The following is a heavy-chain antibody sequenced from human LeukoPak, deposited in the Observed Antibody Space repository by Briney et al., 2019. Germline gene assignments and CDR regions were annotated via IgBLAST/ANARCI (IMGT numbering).Heavy chain of an antibody. CDR3: AKDGPSFASGITGYAFDI. V-gene: IGHV3-30*02. J-gene: IGHJ3*02. Sequence: PGGSLRLSCAASGFTFNNYGMHWVRQAPGKGLEWVAFIRYDGSNKYYADSVKGRFTISRDNSKNTLYLQMNSLRAEDTAVYYCAKDGPSFASGITGYAFDIWGQGTMVTVSS. CDR2: IRYDGSNK. D-gene: IGHD1-26*01. CDR1: GFTFNNYG.